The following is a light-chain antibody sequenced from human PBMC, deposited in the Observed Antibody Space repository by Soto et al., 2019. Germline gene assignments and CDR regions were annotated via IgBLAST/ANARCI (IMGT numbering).Light chain of an antibody. J-gene: IGKJ1*01. CDR3: QHYNYCPPKT. CDR1: QSVGNN. Sequence: EIVMTQSPATLSVSPGERTTLSCRASQSVGNNLAWYQQKPGQAPRLLIYGAYTRATGIPARFSGSGSGTDFTLTISILQSEDFAVYYCQHYNYCPPKTFGQGTKVEMK. CDR2: GAY. V-gene: IGKV3-15*01.